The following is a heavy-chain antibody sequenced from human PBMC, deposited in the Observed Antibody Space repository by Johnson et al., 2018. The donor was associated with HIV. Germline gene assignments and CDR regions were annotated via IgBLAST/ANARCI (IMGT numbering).Heavy chain of an antibody. J-gene: IGHJ3*02. D-gene: IGHD3-10*01. Sequence: VQLVESGGGLVQPGGSLRLSCAASGFTFSSYAMSWVRQAPGKGLEWVSVIYSGGSTYYADSVKGRFTISRDNSKNTLYLQMNSLRAEDTAVYYCAKDDSPSGAFDIWGQGTMVIVSS. CDR3: AKDDSPSGAFDI. V-gene: IGHV3-66*01. CDR2: IYSGGST. CDR1: GFTFSSYA.